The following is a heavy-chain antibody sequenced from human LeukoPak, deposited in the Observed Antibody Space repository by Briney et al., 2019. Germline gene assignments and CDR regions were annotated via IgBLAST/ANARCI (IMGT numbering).Heavy chain of an antibody. Sequence: EASVNVSCKVSGYTLTELSMHWVRQAPGKGLEWMGGFDPEDGETIYAQKFQGRVTMTEDTSTDTAYMELSSLRSEDTAVYYCATAKFCGGDCYSYYFDYWGQGTLVTVSS. V-gene: IGHV1-24*01. D-gene: IGHD2-21*01. CDR2: FDPEDGET. CDR3: ATAKFCGGDCYSYYFDY. J-gene: IGHJ4*02. CDR1: GYTLTELS.